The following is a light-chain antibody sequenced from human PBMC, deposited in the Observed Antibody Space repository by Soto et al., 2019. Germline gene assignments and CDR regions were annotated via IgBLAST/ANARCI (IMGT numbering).Light chain of an antibody. J-gene: IGKJ1*01. CDR3: MQVLQTPRT. CDR2: LGS. Sequence: EIVMTQSPLSLTVTPGEPASISCKSSQSLQHNNGNTLLDWYMQKPGQSPQLLIYLGSRRAPGAPDRVSGSGSGTDFSLRISTLEADDAAIYYCMQVLQTPRTFGQGTKLEI. CDR1: QSLQHNNGNTL. V-gene: IGKV2-28*01.